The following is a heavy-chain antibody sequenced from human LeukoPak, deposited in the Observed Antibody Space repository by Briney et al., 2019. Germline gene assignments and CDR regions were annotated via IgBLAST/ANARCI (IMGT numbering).Heavy chain of an antibody. V-gene: IGHV4-59*01. CDR3: ARLGGYDGLDWFDP. CDR1: GGSISSYY. Sequence: SETLPLTCTVSGGSISSYYWSWIRQPPGKGLEWIGYIYYSGSTNYNPSLKSRVTISVDTSKNQFSLKLSSVTAADTAVYYCARLGGYDGLDWFDPWGQGTLVTVSS. CDR2: IYYSGST. D-gene: IGHD5-12*01. J-gene: IGHJ5*02.